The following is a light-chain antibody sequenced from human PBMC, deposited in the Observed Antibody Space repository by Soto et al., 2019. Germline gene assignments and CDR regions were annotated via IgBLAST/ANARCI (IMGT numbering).Light chain of an antibody. CDR2: DVS. CDR1: SSDGCGYNY. CDR3: CSYTTSNTRQIV. V-gene: IGLV2-14*01. Sequence: QSALTQPASLSGSPGPSITISCPGTSSDGCGYNYVSWYQQQPGKAPKFMIYDVSNRPSGVSNRFSGSKSGNTASLTISGLQAEDEADYYCCSYTTSNTRQIVFGTG. J-gene: IGLJ1*01.